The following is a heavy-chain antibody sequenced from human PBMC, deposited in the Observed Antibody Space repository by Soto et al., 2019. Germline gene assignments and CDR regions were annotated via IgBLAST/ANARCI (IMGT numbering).Heavy chain of an antibody. CDR3: ARMEQRRNKGYYYYYGMDV. CDR2: MNPNSGNT. CDR1: GYTFTSYD. V-gene: IGHV1-8*01. J-gene: IGHJ6*02. Sequence: QVQLVQSGAEVKKPGASVKVSCKASGYTFTSYDINWVRQATGQGLEWMGWMNPNSGNTGYAQKFQGRVTMTRNTSISTAYMELSSLRSEDTAVYYCARMEQRRNKGYYYYYGMDVWGQGTTVTVSS. D-gene: IGHD6-25*01.